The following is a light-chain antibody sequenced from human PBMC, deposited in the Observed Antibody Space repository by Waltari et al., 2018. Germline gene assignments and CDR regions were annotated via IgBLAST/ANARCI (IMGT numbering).Light chain of an antibody. CDR3: SSYAGSNTVV. CDR2: EVS. CDR1: SSDVGGYNY. J-gene: IGLJ2*01. V-gene: IGLV2-8*01. Sequence: QSALTQPPSASGSPGQSVTISCTGTSSDVGGYNYVSWYQQHPGKAPKLMIYEVSKRPSGVPDRLSGSTSGNAASLTVSGLQAEDEADYYCSSYAGSNTVVFGGGTKLTVL.